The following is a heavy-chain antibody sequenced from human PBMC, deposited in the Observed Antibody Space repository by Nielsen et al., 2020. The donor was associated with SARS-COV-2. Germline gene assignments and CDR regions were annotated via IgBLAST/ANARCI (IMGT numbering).Heavy chain of an antibody. CDR1: GFNINKFG. V-gene: IGHV3-33*01. J-gene: IGHJ4*02. D-gene: IGHD5-12*01. Sequence: GGSLRLSCEASGFNINKFGMHWVRQAPGKGLEWVAVIWYDGSNKYYADSVKGRFTISRDNSKNTLYLQMNSLRAEDTAVYYCARDVPNVGYSGYGDDTFDYWGQGTLVTVSS. CDR3: ARDVPNVGYSGYGDDTFDY. CDR2: IWYDGSNK.